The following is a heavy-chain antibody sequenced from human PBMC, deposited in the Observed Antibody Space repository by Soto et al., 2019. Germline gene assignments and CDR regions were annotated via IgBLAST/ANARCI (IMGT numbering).Heavy chain of an antibody. V-gene: IGHV3-30-3*01. CDR1: GFTFSSYA. CDR3: ARGNDFWSDNTNYGMDV. J-gene: IGHJ6*02. CDR2: ISYDGSNK. D-gene: IGHD3-3*01. Sequence: GGALRLSCAASGFTFSSYAMHWVRQSPGKGLEWVAVISYDGSNKYYADSVKGRFTISRDNSKNTLYLQMNSLRAEDTAVYYCARGNDFWSDNTNYGMDVWGQGTTVTVSS.